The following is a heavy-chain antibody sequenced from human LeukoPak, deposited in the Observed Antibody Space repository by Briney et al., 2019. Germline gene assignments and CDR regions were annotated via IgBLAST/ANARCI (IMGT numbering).Heavy chain of an antibody. CDR1: GYTLTELS. Sequence: PGASVKVSCKVSGYTLTELSMHWVRQAPGKGLEWLGGFDPEDGETIYGQKFQGRVTMTEDTSTDTAYMELNSLTSEDTAMYYCATDLLSGWYLWSGGLKTDYWGQGTLVTVSS. CDR3: ATDLLSGWYLWSGGLKTDY. V-gene: IGHV1-24*01. J-gene: IGHJ4*02. D-gene: IGHD6-19*01. CDR2: FDPEDGET.